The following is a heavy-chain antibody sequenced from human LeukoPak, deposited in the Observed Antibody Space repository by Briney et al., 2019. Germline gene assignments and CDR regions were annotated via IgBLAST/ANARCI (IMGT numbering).Heavy chain of an antibody. D-gene: IGHD2-2*01. CDR3: AREGADCSSTSCPARLFDY. CDR2: INAGNGNT. CDR1: GYTFTSYA. Sequence: ASVKVSCKASGYTFTSYAMHWVRQAPGQRLEWMGWINAGNGNTKYSQKFQGRVTITRDTSASTAYMELSSLRPEDTAVYYCAREGADCSSTSCPARLFDYWGQGTLVTVSS. J-gene: IGHJ4*02. V-gene: IGHV1-3*01.